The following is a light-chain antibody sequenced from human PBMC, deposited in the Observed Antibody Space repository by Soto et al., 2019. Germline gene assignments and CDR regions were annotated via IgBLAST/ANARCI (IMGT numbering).Light chain of an antibody. CDR2: GNS. CDR3: QSYDSSLSGYGWV. V-gene: IGLV1-40*01. J-gene: IGLJ3*02. Sequence: QSVLTQPPSVSGAPGQRVTISCTGSSSNIGAGYDVHWYQQLPGTAPKLLIYGNSNRPSGVPDRFSGSKSGTSASLAITGLQAEDEADYYCQSYDSSLSGYGWVFGGGTKLTVL. CDR1: SSNIGAGYD.